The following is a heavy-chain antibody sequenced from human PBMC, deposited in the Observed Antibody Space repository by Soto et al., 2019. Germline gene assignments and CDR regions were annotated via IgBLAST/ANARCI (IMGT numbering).Heavy chain of an antibody. V-gene: IGHV4-59*08. CDR3: ARYQQYFQH. J-gene: IGHJ1*01. CDR1: GGSISGYY. CDR2: IYFNGGT. Sequence: SETLSLTCTVSGGSISGYYWIWIRQPPGKGLEWIGYIYFNGGTNYNPSLESRVTISVDTSKNQLSLRLTSVTASDTAVYYCARYQQYFQHWGQGTLVTVSS.